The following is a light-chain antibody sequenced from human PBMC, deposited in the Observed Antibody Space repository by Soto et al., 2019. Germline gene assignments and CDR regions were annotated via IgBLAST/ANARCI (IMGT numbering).Light chain of an antibody. CDR1: QGINNY. CDR3: QQLNSYPVT. J-gene: IGKJ3*01. CDR2: FAS. Sequence: DIQLTQSPSFLSAAVGDRVTIACRASQGINNYLAWYQQKPGKAPKILIYFASTLQSGVPSRVSGSASGTEFTLTIASLQADGFASYYSQQLNSYPVTFGPGTQEHIK. V-gene: IGKV1-9*01.